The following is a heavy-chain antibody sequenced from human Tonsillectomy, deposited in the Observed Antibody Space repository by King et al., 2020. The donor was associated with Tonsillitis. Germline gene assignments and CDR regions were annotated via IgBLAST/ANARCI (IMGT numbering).Heavy chain of an antibody. V-gene: IGHV4-39*01. Sequence: LQLQESGPGLVKPSETLSLTCTVSGGSISSSSYYWGWIRQPPGKGLELIGSIYYTGSTCYNPSLKSRVTMSVDTSKNQFSLKLSSVTAADTAVYYCARGARLAAYYFDYWGQGTLVTVSS. D-gene: IGHD1-26*01. CDR1: GGSISSSSYY. CDR3: ARGARLAAYYFDY. CDR2: IYYTGST. J-gene: IGHJ4*02.